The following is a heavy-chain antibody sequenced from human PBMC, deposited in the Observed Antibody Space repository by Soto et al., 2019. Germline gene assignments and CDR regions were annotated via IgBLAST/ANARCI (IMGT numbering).Heavy chain of an antibody. CDR2: IDVGSGNA. D-gene: IGHD2-2*01. J-gene: IGHJ5*02. CDR1: GFTFSSSA. CDR3: AIDSRVDIVVVPVQNWFDP. V-gene: IGHV1-58*01. Sequence: GASVKVSCKTSGFTFSSSAVHWVRQARGHRLQWIGWIDVGSGNANYAQMLQERVTISRDMSTSTAYMELRSLRSDDMAVYYCAIDSRVDIVVVPVQNWFDPWGQGTLVTVSS.